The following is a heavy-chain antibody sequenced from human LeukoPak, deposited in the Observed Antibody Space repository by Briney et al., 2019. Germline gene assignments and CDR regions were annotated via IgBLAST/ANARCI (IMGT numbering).Heavy chain of an antibody. Sequence: PGGSLRLYCAASGFTFSSYAMSWVRQALGKGLEWVSAISGSGGSTYYADSVKGRFTISRDNSKNTLYLQMNSLRAEDTAVYYCAKGRRSYYGSGSSLWFDPWGQGTLVTVSS. CDR2: ISGSGGST. CDR3: AKGRRSYYGSGSSLWFDP. J-gene: IGHJ5*02. D-gene: IGHD3-10*01. V-gene: IGHV3-23*01. CDR1: GFTFSSYA.